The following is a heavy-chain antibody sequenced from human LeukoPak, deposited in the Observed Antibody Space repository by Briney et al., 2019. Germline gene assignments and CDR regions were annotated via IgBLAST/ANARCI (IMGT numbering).Heavy chain of an antibody. V-gene: IGHV4-4*07. D-gene: IGHD1-7*01. CDR3: ARTPLTGTTPGWFDP. Sequence: SETLSLTCTVSGGSISSYYWSWIRQPAGKGLEWIGRIYTSGSTNYNPPLKSLVTMSVDTSKNQFSLKLSSVTAADTAVYYCARTPLTGTTPGWFDPWGQGTLVTVSS. J-gene: IGHJ5*02. CDR2: IYTSGST. CDR1: GGSISSYY.